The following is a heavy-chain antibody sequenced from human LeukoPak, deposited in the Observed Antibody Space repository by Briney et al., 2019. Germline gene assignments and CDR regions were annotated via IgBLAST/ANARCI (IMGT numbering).Heavy chain of an antibody. J-gene: IGHJ2*01. Sequence: SVKVSCKASGGTFISYAISWVRQAPGQGGEGVGRIIPILGIANYAQKFQGRVTITADKSTSTAYMELSSLRSEDTAVYYCAGTMVRGVRAALNWYFDLWGRGTRVTVSS. CDR1: GGTFISYA. D-gene: IGHD3-10*01. CDR2: IIPILGIA. CDR3: AGTMVRGVRAALNWYFDL. V-gene: IGHV1-69*04.